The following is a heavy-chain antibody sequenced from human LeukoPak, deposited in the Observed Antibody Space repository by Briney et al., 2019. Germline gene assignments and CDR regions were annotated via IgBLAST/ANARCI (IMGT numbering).Heavy chain of an antibody. J-gene: IGHJ4*02. CDR3: AAGTSSGSSPYFDY. CDR2: IVDGSGNT. Sequence: SVKVSCKASGFTFTSSAMQWVRQARGQRLEWIGWIVDGSGNTNYAQKFQERVTITRDMSTSTAYMELSSLRSEDTAVYYCAAGTSSGSSPYFDYWGQGTLVTVSS. V-gene: IGHV1-58*02. CDR1: GFTFTSSA. D-gene: IGHD3-22*01.